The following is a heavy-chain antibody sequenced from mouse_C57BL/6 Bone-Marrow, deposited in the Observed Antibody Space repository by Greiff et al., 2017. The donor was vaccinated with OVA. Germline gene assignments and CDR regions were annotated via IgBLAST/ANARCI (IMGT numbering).Heavy chain of an antibody. CDR3: ARKNYGSSYVWYFDV. CDR2: INPNNGGT. D-gene: IGHD1-1*01. V-gene: IGHV1-18*01. J-gene: IGHJ1*03. CDR1: GYTFTDYN. Sequence: VHVKQSGPELVKPGASVKIPCKASGYTFTDYNMDWVKQSHGKSLEWIGDINPNNGGTIYNQKFKGKATLTVDKSSSTAYMELRSLTSEDTAVYYCARKNYGSSYVWYFDVWGTGTTVTVSS.